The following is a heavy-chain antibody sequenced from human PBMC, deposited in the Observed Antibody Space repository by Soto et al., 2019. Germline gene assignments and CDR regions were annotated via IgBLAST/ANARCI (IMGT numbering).Heavy chain of an antibody. D-gene: IGHD3-10*01. J-gene: IGHJ6*02. CDR1: GGSLSSYS. V-gene: IGHV4-59*08. CDR3: TRSQAHYDSGSYFFYYYGMDF. Sequence: SETLSHPWTVSGGSLSSYSWRWIRQPPGKGLGWIGYIYYSGSTNYNPSLKSRVTISVETSKNLFSLMLSSVTAADTAVYYCTRSQAHYDSGSYFFYYYGMDFRGLWTTVT. CDR2: IYYSGST.